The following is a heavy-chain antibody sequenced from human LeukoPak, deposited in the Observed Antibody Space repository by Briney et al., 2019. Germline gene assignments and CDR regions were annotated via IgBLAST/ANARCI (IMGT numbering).Heavy chain of an antibody. Sequence: QPGGSLRLSCAASGFTFSSYAMSWVRQAPGKGLEWVSAISGSGGSTYYADSVKGRFTISRDNSKNTLYLQMNSLRAEDTAVYYCAKGCDSSGYSAAWFDPWGQGTLVTVSS. CDR2: ISGSGGST. CDR1: GFTFSSYA. V-gene: IGHV3-23*01. J-gene: IGHJ5*02. CDR3: AKGCDSSGYSAAWFDP. D-gene: IGHD3-22*01.